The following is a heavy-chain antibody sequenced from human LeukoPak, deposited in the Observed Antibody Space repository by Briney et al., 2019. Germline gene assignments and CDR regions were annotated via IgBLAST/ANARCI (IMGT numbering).Heavy chain of an antibody. V-gene: IGHV3-53*04. D-gene: IGHD3-10*01. J-gene: IGHJ4*02. CDR2: FYSGGST. CDR1: GFTVSSNY. CDR3: ARGHYHYGSVSFDY. Sequence: GGSLRLSCAASGFTVSSNYMSWVRQAPGKGLEWVSVFYSGGSTYYADSVKGRFTISRHNSKNTLYLQMNSLRAEDTAVYYCARGHYHYGSVSFDYWGQGTLVTVSS.